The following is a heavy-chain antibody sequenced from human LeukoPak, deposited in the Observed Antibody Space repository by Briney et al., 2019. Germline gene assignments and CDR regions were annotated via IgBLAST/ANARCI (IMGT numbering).Heavy chain of an antibody. D-gene: IGHD2-2*01. CDR2: IIPIFGTA. J-gene: IGHJ4*02. Sequence: ASVKVSCKASGGTFSSYAISWVRQAPGQGLEWMGGIIPIFGTANYAQKFQGRVTITTDESTSTAYMELSSLRSEDTAVYYCARARVAEDQPFDCWGQGTLVTVSS. V-gene: IGHV1-69*05. CDR1: GGTFSSYA. CDR3: ARARVAEDQPFDC.